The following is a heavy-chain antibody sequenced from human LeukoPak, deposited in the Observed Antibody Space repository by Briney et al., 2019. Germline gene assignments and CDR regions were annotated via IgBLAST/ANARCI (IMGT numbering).Heavy chain of an antibody. CDR3: AREGEYSYGLYY. D-gene: IGHD5-18*01. Sequence: PGGSLRLSCAASGFTVSSNYMSWVRQAPGKGLEWVSVIYSGGSTYYADSVKGRFTISRDNSKSTLYLQMNSLRAEDTAVYYCAREGEYSYGLYYWGQGTLVTVSS. CDR1: GFTVSSNY. CDR2: IYSGGST. J-gene: IGHJ4*02. V-gene: IGHV3-66*01.